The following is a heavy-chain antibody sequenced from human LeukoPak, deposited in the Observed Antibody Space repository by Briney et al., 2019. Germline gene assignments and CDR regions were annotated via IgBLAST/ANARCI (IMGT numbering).Heavy chain of an antibody. CDR3: ARDSSSSLTY. D-gene: IGHD6-6*01. J-gene: IGHJ4*02. Sequence: GGSLRLSCAASGFTFSSYSMNWVRQAPGKGLEWVSSISSSSSYIYYADSVKGRFTISRDIAKNSLYLQMNSLRAEGTAVYYCARDSSSSLTYWGQGTLVTVSS. V-gene: IGHV3-21*01. CDR2: ISSSSSYI. CDR1: GFTFSSYS.